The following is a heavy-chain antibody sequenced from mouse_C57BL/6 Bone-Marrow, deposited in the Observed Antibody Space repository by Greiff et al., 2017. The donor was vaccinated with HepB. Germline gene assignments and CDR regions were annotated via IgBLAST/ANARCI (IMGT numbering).Heavy chain of an antibody. CDR3: ARGDYPRFAY. D-gene: IGHD2-4*01. J-gene: IGHJ3*01. V-gene: IGHV1-61*01. Sequence: QVQLQQPGAELVRPGSSVKLSCKASGYTFTSYWMDWVKRRPGQGLEWIGNIYPSDSETHYNQKFKDKATLTVDKSSSTAYMQLSSLTSEDSAVYYCARGDYPRFAYGGQGTRVTVSA. CDR2: IYPSDSET. CDR1: GYTFTSYW.